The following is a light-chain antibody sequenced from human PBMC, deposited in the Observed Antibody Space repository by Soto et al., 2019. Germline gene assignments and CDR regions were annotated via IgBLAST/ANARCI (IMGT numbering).Light chain of an antibody. CDR3: QQYGSSHRT. J-gene: IGKJ1*01. CDR1: QSVSSSY. V-gene: IGKV3-20*01. CDR2: GAS. Sequence: EIVLTQSPGTLSLSPGERATLSCRASQSVSSSYLAWYQQKPGQAPRLLIYGASSRATGIPHRFSGSGSGTDLTLTINRLEPEDFAEYYCQQYGSSHRTFGQGTKVEIK.